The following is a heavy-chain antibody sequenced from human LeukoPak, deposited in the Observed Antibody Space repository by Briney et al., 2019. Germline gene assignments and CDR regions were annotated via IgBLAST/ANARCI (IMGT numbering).Heavy chain of an antibody. V-gene: IGHV3-7*03. J-gene: IGHJ4*02. CDR3: ARDSLPDYDILTGLPDY. Sequence: GGSLRLSCAASGFTFSSYWMSWVRQAPGKGLEWVANIKQDGSEKYYVDSVKGRFTISRDNAKNSLYLQMNSLRAEDTAVYYCARDSLPDYDILTGLPDYWGQGTLVTVSS. CDR1: GFTFSSYW. CDR2: IKQDGSEK. D-gene: IGHD3-9*01.